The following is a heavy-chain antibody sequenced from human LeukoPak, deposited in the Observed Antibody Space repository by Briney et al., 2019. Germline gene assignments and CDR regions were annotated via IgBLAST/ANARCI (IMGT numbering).Heavy chain of an antibody. CDR1: GFTVSSNY. Sequence: GGSLRLSCAASGFTVSSNYMSWVRQAPGKGLEWVSILYSGGTTYYADSVKGRFTISRDNSMNTLYLQMNSLRAEDTAVYYCARAPTVTTNFDCWGQGTLVTVSS. D-gene: IGHD4-17*01. V-gene: IGHV3-66*01. CDR3: ARAPTVTTNFDC. J-gene: IGHJ4*02. CDR2: LYSGGTT.